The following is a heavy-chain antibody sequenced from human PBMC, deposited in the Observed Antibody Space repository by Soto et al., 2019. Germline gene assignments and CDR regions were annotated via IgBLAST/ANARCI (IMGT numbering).Heavy chain of an antibody. CDR3: AGKGLRYSGYEYYFDY. Sequence: ASVKVSCKVSGYTLTELSMHWVRQAPGKGLEWMGGFDPEDGETIYAQKFQGRVTMTEDTSTDTAYMELSSLRSEDTAVYYCAGKGLRYSGYEYYFDYWGQGTLVTVSS. CDR1: GYTLTELS. J-gene: IGHJ4*02. CDR2: FDPEDGET. D-gene: IGHD5-12*01. V-gene: IGHV1-24*01.